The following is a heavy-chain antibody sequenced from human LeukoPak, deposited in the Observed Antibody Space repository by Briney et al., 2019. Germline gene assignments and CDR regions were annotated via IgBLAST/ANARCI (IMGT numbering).Heavy chain of an antibody. Sequence: ASVKVSCKASGYTFTSYGISWVRQAPGQGLEWMGWISAYNGNTNYAQKLQGRVTMTTDTSTSTAYMELRSLRSDDTAVYYCARVPGIFGVVIMRYYYMDVWGKGTTVTV. D-gene: IGHD3-3*01. J-gene: IGHJ6*03. V-gene: IGHV1-18*01. CDR2: ISAYNGNT. CDR3: ARVPGIFGVVIMRYYYMDV. CDR1: GYTFTSYG.